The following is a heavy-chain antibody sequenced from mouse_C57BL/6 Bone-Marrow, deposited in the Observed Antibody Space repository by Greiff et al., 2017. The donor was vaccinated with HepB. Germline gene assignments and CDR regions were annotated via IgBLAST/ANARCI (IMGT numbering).Heavy chain of an antibody. Sequence: QVQLQQSGAELARPGASVKLSCKASGYTFTSYGISWVKQRTGQGLEWIGEIYPRSGNTYYNEKFKGKATLTAYKSSSTAYMELRSLTSEDSAVYFCARFFDYDPYFDYWGQGTTLTVSS. V-gene: IGHV1-81*01. CDR2: IYPRSGNT. CDR3: ARFFDYDPYFDY. CDR1: GYTFTSYG. D-gene: IGHD2-4*01. J-gene: IGHJ2*01.